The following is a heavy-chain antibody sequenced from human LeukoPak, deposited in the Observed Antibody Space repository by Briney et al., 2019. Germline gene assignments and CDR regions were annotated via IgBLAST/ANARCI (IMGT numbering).Heavy chain of an antibody. Sequence: RGSLRLSCAVSGFTFTTYAMSWVRQAPGKGLEWISAISNSGGSTYYADSVKGRFTISRDNSKNTPYLQMNSLRAEDTAVYYCAKDREAGENWFDPWGQGTLVTVSS. CDR3: AKDREAGENWFDP. J-gene: IGHJ5*02. V-gene: IGHV3-23*01. D-gene: IGHD7-27*01. CDR2: ISNSGGST. CDR1: GFTFTTYA.